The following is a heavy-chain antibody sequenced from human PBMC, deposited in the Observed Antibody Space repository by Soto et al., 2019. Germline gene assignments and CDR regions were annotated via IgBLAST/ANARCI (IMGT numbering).Heavy chain of an antibody. CDR1: GGTFSSYA. V-gene: IGHV1-69*13. CDR2: IIPIFGTA. CDR3: ARDGMVRGVMVNWFDP. D-gene: IGHD3-10*01. Sequence: SVKVSCKASGGTFSSYAISWVRQAPGQGLEWMGGIIPIFGTANYAQKFQGRVTITADESTSTAYMELSSLRSEDTAVYYCARDGMVRGVMVNWFDPWGQGTLVTVSS. J-gene: IGHJ5*02.